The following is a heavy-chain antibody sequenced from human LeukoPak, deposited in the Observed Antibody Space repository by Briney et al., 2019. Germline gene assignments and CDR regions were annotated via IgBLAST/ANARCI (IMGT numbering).Heavy chain of an antibody. CDR1: GYTFTSYY. J-gene: IGHJ4*02. D-gene: IGHD3-22*01. Sequence: ASVKVSCKASGYTFTSYYMHWVRQAPGQGLEWMGIINPSGGSTSYAQKFQGRVTMTRDMSTSTVYMELSSLRSEDTAVYYCAMGYYDSSGYFYSANYFDYWGQGTLVTVSS. CDR3: AMGYYDSSGYFYSANYFDY. V-gene: IGHV1-46*01. CDR2: INPSGGST.